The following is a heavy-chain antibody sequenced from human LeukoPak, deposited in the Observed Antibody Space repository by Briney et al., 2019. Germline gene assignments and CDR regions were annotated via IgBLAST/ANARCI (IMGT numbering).Heavy chain of an antibody. J-gene: IGHJ4*02. CDR2: INAGNGNT. V-gene: IGHV1-3*01. Sequence: ASVKVSCKTSGYTFTSYAMHWVRQAPGQRREWMGWINAGNGNTKYSQKFQGRVTITRDTSASTAYMELSSLRSEDTAVYYCASICGSGSYPEIWGQGTLVTVSS. D-gene: IGHD3-10*01. CDR3: ASICGSGSYPEI. CDR1: GYTFTSYA.